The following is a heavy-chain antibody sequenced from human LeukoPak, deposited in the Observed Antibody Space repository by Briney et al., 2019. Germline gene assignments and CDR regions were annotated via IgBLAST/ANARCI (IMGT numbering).Heavy chain of an antibody. CDR2: INHSGST. CDR1: GGSFSGYY. Sequence: SETLSLTCAVYGGSFSGYYWSWIRQPPGKGLEWIGEINHSGSTNYNPSLKSRVTISVDTSKNQFSLKVSSVTAADTAVYYCAREAGGLIYWGQGTLVTVSS. V-gene: IGHV4-34*01. CDR3: AREAGGLIY. D-gene: IGHD4-23*01. J-gene: IGHJ4*02.